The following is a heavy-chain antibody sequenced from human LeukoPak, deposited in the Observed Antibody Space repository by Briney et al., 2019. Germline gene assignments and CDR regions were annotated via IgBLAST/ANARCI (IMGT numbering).Heavy chain of an antibody. V-gene: IGHV4-30-4*08. CDR1: GGSISSGDYY. J-gene: IGHJ6*03. D-gene: IGHD3-3*01. Sequence: SQTLSLTCTVSGGSISSGDYYWSWIRQPPGKGLEWIGYIYYSGSTYYNPSLKSRVTISVDTSKNQFSLKLSSVTAADTAVYYCARSLIFDFWSGYTYYYNYMDVWGKGTTVTVSS. CDR2: IYYSGST. CDR3: ARSLIFDFWSGYTYYYNYMDV.